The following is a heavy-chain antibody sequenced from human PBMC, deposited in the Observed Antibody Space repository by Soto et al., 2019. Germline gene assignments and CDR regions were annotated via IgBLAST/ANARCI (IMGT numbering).Heavy chain of an antibody. J-gene: IGHJ4*02. CDR2: IGGSGDNT. CDR3: AKDAGGGIYSTRSYEFEC. D-gene: IGHD6-19*01. V-gene: IGHV3-23*01. CDR1: GFTFNNYA. Sequence: VGSLRLSCAASGFTFNNYAMNCVRHAPGKWLEWVSGIGGSGDNTHYADSVKGRFTISRDNSKNTLFLQMNSLRAEDTAVYYCAKDAGGGIYSTRSYEFECWGQGTLVNVSS.